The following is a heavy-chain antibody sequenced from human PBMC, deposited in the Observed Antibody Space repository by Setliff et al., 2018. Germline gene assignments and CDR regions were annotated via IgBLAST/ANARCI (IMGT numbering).Heavy chain of an antibody. V-gene: IGHV3-21*01. D-gene: IGHD6-6*01. CDR2: ISGSSSYI. CDR3: ARAPSSSSASWFDP. J-gene: IGHJ5*02. Sequence: LRLSCAASGFTFSSNNMHWVRQAPGKGLEWVSCISGSSSYIYYADSVKGRFTISGDNAKNSLYLQMNSLRAEDTAVYYCARAPSSSSASWFDPWGQGTLVTVSS. CDR1: GFTFSSNN.